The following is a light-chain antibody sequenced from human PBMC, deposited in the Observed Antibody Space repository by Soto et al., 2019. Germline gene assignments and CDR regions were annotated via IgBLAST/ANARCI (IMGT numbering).Light chain of an antibody. CDR2: EVT. J-gene: IGLJ1*01. Sequence: QSVLTQPASVSGSPGQSITISCTGTTSDVGGYNYVSWYQQHPDKAPKLMIYEVTNRPSGVSNRFSGFKSGNTASLTISGLQAEDEADYYCSSYTSSDTLVVFGTGTTLTVL. CDR3: SSYTSSDTLVV. V-gene: IGLV2-14*01. CDR1: TSDVGGYNY.